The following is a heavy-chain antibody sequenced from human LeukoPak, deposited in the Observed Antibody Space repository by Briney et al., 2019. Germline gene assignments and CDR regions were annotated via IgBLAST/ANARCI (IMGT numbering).Heavy chain of an antibody. J-gene: IGHJ5*02. D-gene: IGHD3-3*01. CDR2: ISAYNGNT. V-gene: IGHV1-18*01. CDR3: ARDISYYDFWSGYSPNWFDP. Sequence: ASVKVSCKASGYTFTSYGISWVRQAPGQGLEWMGWISAYNGNTNYAQKLQGRVTMNTDTSTSTAYMELRSLRSDDTAVYYCARDISYYDFWSGYSPNWFDPWGQGTLVTVSS. CDR1: GYTFTSYG.